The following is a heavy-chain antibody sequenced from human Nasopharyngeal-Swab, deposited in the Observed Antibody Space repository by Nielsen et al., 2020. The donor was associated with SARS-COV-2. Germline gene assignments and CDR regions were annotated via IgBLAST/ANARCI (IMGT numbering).Heavy chain of an antibody. CDR2: IGAYNGNT. CDR3: ARDPQKYSSSWYDY. V-gene: IGHV1-18*01. Sequence: ASVKVSCKASGYTFTSYGISWVRQAPGQGLEWMGWIGAYNGNTNYAQKLQGRVTMTTDTSTSTAYMELRSLRSDDTAVYYCARDPQKYSSSWYDYWGQGTLVTVSS. CDR1: GYTFTSYG. J-gene: IGHJ4*02. D-gene: IGHD6-13*01.